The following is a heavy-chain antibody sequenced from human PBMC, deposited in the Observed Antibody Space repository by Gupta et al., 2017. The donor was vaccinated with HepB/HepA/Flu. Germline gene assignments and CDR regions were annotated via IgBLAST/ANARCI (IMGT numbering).Heavy chain of an antibody. CDR3: ARHDIVVVPAIDY. V-gene: IGHV4-39*01. Sequence: QLQLQESGPGLVKPSETLSLTCTVSGGSISSSSYYWGWIRQPPGKGLEWIGSIYYSGSTYYNPSLKSRVTISVDTSKNQFSLKLSSVTAADTAVYYCARHDIVVVPAIDYWGQGTLVTVSS. CDR1: GGSISSSSYY. D-gene: IGHD2-2*01. J-gene: IGHJ4*02. CDR2: IYYSGST.